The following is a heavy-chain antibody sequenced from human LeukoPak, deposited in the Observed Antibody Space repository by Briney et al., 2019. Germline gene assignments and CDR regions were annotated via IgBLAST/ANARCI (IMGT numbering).Heavy chain of an antibody. CDR2: ISDTGGST. V-gene: IGHV3-23*01. J-gene: IGHJ3*02. CDR3: ARADSSFDAFDI. CDR1: GITLSNYG. D-gene: IGHD6-6*01. Sequence: GGSMRLSCAVSGITLSNYGMSWVRQAPGKGLEWVAGISDTGGSTNYADSVKGRFTISRDNPKNTLYLQMNSLRAEDTAVYYCARADSSFDAFDIWGQGTMVTVSS.